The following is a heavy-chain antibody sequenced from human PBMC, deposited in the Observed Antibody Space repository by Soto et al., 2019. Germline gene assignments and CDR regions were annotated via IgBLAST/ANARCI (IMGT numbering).Heavy chain of an antibody. D-gene: IGHD2-2*01. V-gene: IGHV3-48*04. CDR2: ISSSSSTI. CDR1: GFTFSSYS. Sequence: GGSLRLSCAASGFTFSSYSMNWVRQAPGKGLEWVSYISSSSSTIYYADSVKGRFTISRDNAKNSLYLQMNSLRAEDTAVYYCAREVRQQLLLGYYDMDVWGQGTTLTVSS. CDR3: AREVRQQLLLGYYDMDV. J-gene: IGHJ6*02.